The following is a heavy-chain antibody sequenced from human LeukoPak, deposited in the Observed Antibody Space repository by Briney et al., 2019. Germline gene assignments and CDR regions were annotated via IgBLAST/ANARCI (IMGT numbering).Heavy chain of an antibody. Sequence: SETLSLTCTVSGGSISSYYWSWIRQPAGKGLEWIGRVYTSGSTNYNPSLKSRVTMSVDTSKNQFSLKLSSVTAADTAVYYCARGWDDYGSGRFDPWGQGTLVTVSS. D-gene: IGHD3-10*01. J-gene: IGHJ5*02. V-gene: IGHV4-4*07. CDR1: GGSISSYY. CDR2: VYTSGST. CDR3: ARGWDDYGSGRFDP.